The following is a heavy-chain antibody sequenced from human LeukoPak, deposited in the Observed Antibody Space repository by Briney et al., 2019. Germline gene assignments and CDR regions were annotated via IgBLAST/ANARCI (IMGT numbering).Heavy chain of an antibody. J-gene: IGHJ3*02. CDR1: GYTFTGLY. CDR3: AKAHITNDAFDI. V-gene: IGHV1-2*02. CDR2: INPKSGGT. D-gene: IGHD3-10*01. Sequence: ASVKVSCKASGYTFTGLYIHWVRQAPGQGLEWMGWINPKSGGTNYAQNFRGRVTMTRDTSITTAYMDVSSLRSDDTAVYYCAKAHITNDAFDIWGQGTMVTVSS.